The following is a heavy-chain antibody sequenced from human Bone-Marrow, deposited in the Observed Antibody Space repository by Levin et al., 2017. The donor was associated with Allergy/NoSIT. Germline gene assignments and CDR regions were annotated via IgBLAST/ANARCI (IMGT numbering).Heavy chain of an antibody. CDR1: GFSLSTTGMC. Sequence: ASGPTLVKPTQTLTLTCSFSGFSLSTTGMCVSWVRQPPGKALEWLARIDWDDDKYYSTSLKTRLTISKVTSKNQVVLTMTHMDPVDTATYYCARGFAHGDYVYSDRWGEGTLVTDSS. CDR3: ARGFAHGDYVYSDR. J-gene: IGHJ1*01. V-gene: IGHV2-70*11. D-gene: IGHD4-17*01. CDR2: IDWDDDK.